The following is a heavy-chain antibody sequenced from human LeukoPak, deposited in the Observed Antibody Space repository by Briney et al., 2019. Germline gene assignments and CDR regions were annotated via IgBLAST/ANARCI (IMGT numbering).Heavy chain of an antibody. D-gene: IGHD6-19*01. J-gene: IGHJ6*02. V-gene: IGHV1-18*01. CDR1: GYTFTSYG. CDR3: AKDKRLASSGWLNYYYYYGMDV. CDR2: ISAYNGNT. Sequence: ASVKVSCTASGYTFTSYGISWARQAPGQGLEWMGWISAYNGNTNYAQKLQGRVTMTTDTSTSTAYMELRSLRAEDTAVYYCAKDKRLASSGWLNYYYYYGMDVWGQGTTVTVSS.